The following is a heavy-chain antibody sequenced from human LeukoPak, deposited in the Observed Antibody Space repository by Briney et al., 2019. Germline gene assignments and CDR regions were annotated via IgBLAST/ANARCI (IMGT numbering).Heavy chain of an antibody. CDR1: GGSISSSSYY. J-gene: IGHJ4*02. D-gene: IGHD5-18*01. CDR2: IYYSGST. V-gene: IGHV4-61*01. Sequence: SETLSLTCTVSGGSISSSSYYWSWIRQPPGKGLERIGSIYYSGSTNYNPSLKSRVTISVDTSKNQFSLKLSSVTAADTALYYCARENGYRYDYWGQGTLVTVSS. CDR3: ARENGYRYDY.